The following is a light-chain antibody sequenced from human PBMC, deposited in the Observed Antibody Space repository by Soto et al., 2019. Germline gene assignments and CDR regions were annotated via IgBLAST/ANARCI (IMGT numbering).Light chain of an antibody. CDR2: GVS. J-gene: IGLJ1*01. CDR1: SSDVGGYKY. CDR3: CSYAGGPEV. Sequence: QSVLTQPRSVSGSPGQSVTISCTGTSSDVGGYKYVSWYQRKPGKAPKLIIYGVSRWPSGVPNRFSGSKSGNRASLTISGLQAEDEGDYYCCSYAGGPEVFGTGTKVTVL. V-gene: IGLV2-11*01.